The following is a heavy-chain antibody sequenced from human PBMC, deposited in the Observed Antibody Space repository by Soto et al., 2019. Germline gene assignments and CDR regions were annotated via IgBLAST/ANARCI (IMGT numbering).Heavy chain of an antibody. V-gene: IGHV3-33*01. J-gene: IGHJ4*02. CDR2: IVREGTEQ. Sequence: QVQLVESGGGVVQPGSSLRLLCAASGFTFSAYGMHWVRQAPGKGLEWLAGIVREGTEQYYADSVKGRFTISRDNAKNTLYLQMNSLRVDDTAVYYCAIDDDYPDNGFDYWGQGPLLTVSS. CDR3: AIDDDYPDNGFDY. D-gene: IGHD4-17*01. CDR1: GFTFSAYG.